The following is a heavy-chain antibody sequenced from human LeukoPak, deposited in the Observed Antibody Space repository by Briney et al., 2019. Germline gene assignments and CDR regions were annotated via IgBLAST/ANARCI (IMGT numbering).Heavy chain of an antibody. V-gene: IGHV3-23*01. J-gene: IGHJ4*02. CDR2: ISGSGGSK. CDR1: GFTFSNHA. CDR3: AKVGSDYGEYFDY. Sequence: PGGSLRLSCAASGFTFSNHAMSWVRRAPGKGLEWVSAISGSGGSKYYADSVRGRFTISRDNFKNTLYLQLNSLRAEDTAVYYCAKVGSDYGEYFDYWGQGSLVTVSS. D-gene: IGHD4-17*01.